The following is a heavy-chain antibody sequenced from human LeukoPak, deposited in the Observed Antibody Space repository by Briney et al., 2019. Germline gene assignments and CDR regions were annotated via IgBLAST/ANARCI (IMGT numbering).Heavy chain of an antibody. V-gene: IGHV3-48*01. CDR3: ARVDYDSSGYYGTGYYYYMDV. CDR2: ISSSSSTI. CDR1: GFTYSSYS. J-gene: IGHJ6*03. Sequence: GGSLRLSCAASGFTYSSYSMNWVRQAPGKGLEWVSYISSSSSTIYYADSVKGRFTTSRDNAKNSLYLQMNSLRAEDTAVYYCARVDYDSSGYYGTGYYYYMDVWGKGTTVTVS. D-gene: IGHD3-22*01.